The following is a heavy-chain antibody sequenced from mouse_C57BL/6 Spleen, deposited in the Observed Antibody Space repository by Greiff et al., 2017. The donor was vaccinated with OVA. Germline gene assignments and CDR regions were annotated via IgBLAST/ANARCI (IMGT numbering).Heavy chain of an antibody. J-gene: IGHJ4*01. Sequence: VKLMESGPGLVAPSQSLSITCTVSGFSLTSYAISWVRQPPGKGLEWLGVIWTGGGTNYNSALNSRLSISKDNSKSQVFLKMNSLQTDDTARYYCARNGNSNYVGAMDYWGQGTSVTVSS. CDR3: ARNGNSNYVGAMDY. CDR1: GFSLTSYA. CDR2: IWTGGGT. D-gene: IGHD2-5*01. V-gene: IGHV2-9-1*01.